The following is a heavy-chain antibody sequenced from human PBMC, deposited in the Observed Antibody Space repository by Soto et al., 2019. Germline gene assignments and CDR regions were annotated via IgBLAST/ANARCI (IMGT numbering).Heavy chain of an antibody. CDR3: ARGPIDGGYSYGDAFDI. V-gene: IGHV3-48*02. CDR2: ISSSSSTI. CDR1: GFTFSSYS. Sequence: GGSLRLSCAASGFTFSSYSMNWVRQAPGKGLEWVSYISSSSSTIYYADSVKGRFTISRDNVKNSLYLQMNSLRDEDTTVYYCARGPIDGGYSYGDAFDIWGQGTMVTVSS. D-gene: IGHD5-18*01. J-gene: IGHJ3*02.